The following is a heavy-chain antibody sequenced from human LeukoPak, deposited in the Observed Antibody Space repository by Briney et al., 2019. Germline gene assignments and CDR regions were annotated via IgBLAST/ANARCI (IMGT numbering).Heavy chain of an antibody. CDR3: ARGDFHYYYYMDV. CDR2: MSSSGSTI. D-gene: IGHD3-3*01. J-gene: IGHJ6*03. CDR1: GFTFSSYE. Sequence: GGSLRLSCAASGFTFSSYEMHWVRQAPGKGLEWVSYMSSSGSTIYYADSVKGRFTISRGNAKNSLYLQMNSLRAEDTAVYYCARGDFHYYYYMDVWGKGTTVTVSS. V-gene: IGHV3-48*03.